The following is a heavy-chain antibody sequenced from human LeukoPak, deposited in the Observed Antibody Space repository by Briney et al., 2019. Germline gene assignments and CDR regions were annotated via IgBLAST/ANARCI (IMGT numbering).Heavy chain of an antibody. J-gene: IGHJ4*02. CDR3: ARGRITIFGVLTPHFDY. CDR2: IYDNVNT. Sequence: PSETPSLTCTISRGSINSYYWTWIRQPPGKGLEWVGYIYDNVNTNYNPSLKSRVTISVDTSKNQFSLKLSSVTAADTAVYYCARGRITIFGVLTPHFDYWGQGTLVTVAS. D-gene: IGHD3-3*01. V-gene: IGHV4-59*01. CDR1: RGSINSYY.